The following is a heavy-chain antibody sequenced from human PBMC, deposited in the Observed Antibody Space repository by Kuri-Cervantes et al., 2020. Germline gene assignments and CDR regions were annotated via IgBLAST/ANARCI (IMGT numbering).Heavy chain of an antibody. CDR3: ATVGFWRGYYGMDV. CDR2: ISYDGSNK. D-gene: IGHD3-3*01. J-gene: IGHJ6*02. CDR1: GFTFSSYA. V-gene: IGHV3-30*14. Sequence: GGSLRLSCAASGFTFSSYAMHWVRQAPGKGLEWMAVISYDGSNKYYADSVKGRITISRDNSKNTLYLQMNSLRAEDTAVYYCATVGFWRGYYGMDVWGQGTTVTVSS.